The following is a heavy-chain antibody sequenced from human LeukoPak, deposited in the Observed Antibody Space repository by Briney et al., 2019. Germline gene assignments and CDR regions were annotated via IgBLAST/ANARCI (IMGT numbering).Heavy chain of an antibody. CDR2: ISYDGSNK. CDR1: GFTFNSYG. V-gene: IGHV3-30*18. D-gene: IGHD6-25*01. Sequence: PGGFLRLSCAASGFTFNSYGMHWVRQAPGKGLEWVAMISYDGSNKYYADSVKGRFTISRDNSKNTLYLQMSSLRAEDTAVYYCAKDRIAAAYYFDSWGQGTLVTVPS. CDR3: AKDRIAAAYYFDS. J-gene: IGHJ4*02.